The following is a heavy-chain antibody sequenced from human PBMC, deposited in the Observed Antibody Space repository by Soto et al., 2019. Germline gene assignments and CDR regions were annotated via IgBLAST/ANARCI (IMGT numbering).Heavy chain of an antibody. Sequence: SETLSLTCTVSGGSISSSDYYWSWIRQPPGKGLEWIGYASYSGTSYYNPSLKSRVTISVDTSKDQFSLKLSSVTAADTAVYYCARVLYFYGSGSPFDYWGQGTLVTVSS. J-gene: IGHJ4*02. CDR1: GGSISSSDYY. CDR3: ARVLYFYGSGSPFDY. CDR2: ASYSGTS. V-gene: IGHV4-30-4*01. D-gene: IGHD3-10*01.